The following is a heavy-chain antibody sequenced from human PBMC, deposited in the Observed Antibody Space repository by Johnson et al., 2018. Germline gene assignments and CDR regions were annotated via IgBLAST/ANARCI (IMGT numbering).Heavy chain of an antibody. V-gene: IGHV1-69*01. CDR2: IIPMFGSL. CDR3: ARKDTFKGHYALDV. J-gene: IGHJ6*02. Sequence: VQLVQSGAEVKKPGSSVKVSCKASGGTFSSNAINWVRQAPGQGLEWMGGIIPMFGSLSYAQKFQGRVTFTADESTSTAYMDLSSRRSEDTAVYYCARKDTFKGHYALDVWGQGTAVTVSS. D-gene: IGHD5-18*01. CDR1: GGTFSSNA.